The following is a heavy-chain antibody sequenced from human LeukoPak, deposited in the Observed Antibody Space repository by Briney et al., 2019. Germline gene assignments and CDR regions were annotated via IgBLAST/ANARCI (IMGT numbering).Heavy chain of an antibody. CDR1: GFTFSSYS. CDR2: IGSSTSNI. CDR3: ARDPLDY. Sequence: GGSLRLSCAASGFTFSSYSMNWVRQAPGKGLECISYIGSSTSNIYYADSVKGRLTISRDNAKNSLYLQMSSLRDEDTAVYYCARDPLDYWGQGILVTVSS. J-gene: IGHJ4*02. V-gene: IGHV3-48*02.